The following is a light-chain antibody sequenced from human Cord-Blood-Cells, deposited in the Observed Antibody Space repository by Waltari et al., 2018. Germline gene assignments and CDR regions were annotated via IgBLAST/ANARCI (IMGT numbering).Light chain of an antibody. CDR3: QQSYSTPFT. Sequence: DIQMTQSPSSLSASVGDRVTITCRASQSISSYLNWYQQKPGKAPKLLIYAASSLQSRLPSRFSGSVSVTDFTLTIISLQPEDFATYYCQQSYSTPFTFGPGTKVDIK. CDR2: AAS. J-gene: IGKJ3*01. V-gene: IGKV1-39*01. CDR1: QSISSY.